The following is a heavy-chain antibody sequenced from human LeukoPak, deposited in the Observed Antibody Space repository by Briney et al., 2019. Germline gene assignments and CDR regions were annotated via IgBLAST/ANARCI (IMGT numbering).Heavy chain of an antibody. V-gene: IGHV4-30-2*06. CDR1: GYAITSGGFS. CDR3: ARSRQASGLFNS. CDR2: IYDRGPA. D-gene: IGHD3-10*01. Sequence: PSETLSLTCTVSGYAITSGGFSWNWIRQSPGKGLEWIGCIYDRGPAYYNPSLKSRFTISVDRPKNQFFLNVTSLTAADTAVYFCARSRQASGLFNSWGQGTLVVVFS. J-gene: IGHJ5*01.